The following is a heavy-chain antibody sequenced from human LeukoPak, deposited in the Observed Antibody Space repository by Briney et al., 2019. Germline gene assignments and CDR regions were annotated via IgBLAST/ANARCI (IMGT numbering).Heavy chain of an antibody. CDR2: INAGNGNT. CDR1: GYTFTSYA. V-gene: IGHV1-3*01. J-gene: IGHJ4*02. D-gene: IGHD6-13*01. Sequence: ASVKVSCKASGYTFTSYAMHWVRQAPGQRLEWMGWINAGNGNTKYSQKFQGRVTITRDTSASTAYMELSSLRSEDTAVYYCARGSSSWTGEFFDYWGQGTLVTVSS. CDR3: ARGSSSWTGEFFDY.